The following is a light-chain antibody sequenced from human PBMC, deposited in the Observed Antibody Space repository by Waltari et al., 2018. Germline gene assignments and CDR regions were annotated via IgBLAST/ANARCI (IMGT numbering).Light chain of an antibody. Sequence: DIQMTQSPSSLSASVGDRVTITCRASQSISSYLNWYQQKPGKAPKLLIYAASSLQSGVPSRFSGSGSGTDFTLTINSPQPEDFATYYCQQSSSTPPFTFGPGTKVDIK. J-gene: IGKJ3*01. CDR1: QSISSY. CDR2: AAS. CDR3: QQSSSTPPFT. V-gene: IGKV1-39*01.